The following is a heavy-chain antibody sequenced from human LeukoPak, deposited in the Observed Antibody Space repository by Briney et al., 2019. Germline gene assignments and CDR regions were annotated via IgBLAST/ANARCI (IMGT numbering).Heavy chain of an antibody. D-gene: IGHD1-26*01. V-gene: IGHV3-21*01. J-gene: IGHJ4*02. CDR1: GFTFSSYS. CDR3: ARDLGIVGAPFDY. Sequence: PGGSLRLSCAASGFTFSSYSMNWVRQAPGKGLEWVSSISSSSSYIYYADSVKGRFTISRDNAKSSLYLQMNSLRAEDTAVYYCARDLGIVGAPFDYWGQGTLVTVSS. CDR2: ISSSSSYI.